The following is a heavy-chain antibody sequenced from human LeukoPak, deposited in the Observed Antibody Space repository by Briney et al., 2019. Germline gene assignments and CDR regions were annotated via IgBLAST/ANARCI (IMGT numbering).Heavy chain of an antibody. J-gene: IGHJ3*01. V-gene: IGHV3-74*01. Sequence: GGSLRLSCTASGFTFNNYWMHWVRHAPGLGLVWVSSIRFDGGDTAYADSVKGRFTISRDNAKNTMFLQMNNLRAEDTAVYYCAKEIDGFDVWGQGTLVTVSS. CDR3: AKEIDGFDV. CDR1: GFTFNNYW. CDR2: IRFDGGDT.